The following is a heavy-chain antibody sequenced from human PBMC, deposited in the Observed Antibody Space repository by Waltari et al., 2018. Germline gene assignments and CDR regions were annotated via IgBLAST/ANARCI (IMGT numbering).Heavy chain of an antibody. D-gene: IGHD2-15*01. Sequence: QVQLVESGGGVVQPGRCLRLPCTTFGFAFKLYTVHGVRQAPGKGLEWVALISHDGSNRYYADSVKGRFTISRDDSQSTLYLQMDSLNSDDTGVYYCARDSRRGVVVRVFWGQGTLVTVSS. V-gene: IGHV3-30-3*01. CDR3: ARDSRRGVVVRVF. J-gene: IGHJ4*02. CDR1: GFAFKLYT. CDR2: ISHDGSNR.